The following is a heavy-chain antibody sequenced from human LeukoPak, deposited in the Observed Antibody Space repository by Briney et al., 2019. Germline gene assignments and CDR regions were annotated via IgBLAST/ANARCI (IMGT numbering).Heavy chain of an antibody. CDR1: GGSISSYY. CDR2: IYYSGST. CDR3: ARDQSYGQFFDY. J-gene: IGHJ4*02. V-gene: IGHV4-59*01. Sequence: SETLSLTCTVSGGSISSYYWSWVRQPPGKGLEWIGYIYYSGSTNYNTSLKSRVTISVDTSKNQFSLKLSSVTAADTAVYYCARDQSYGQFFDYWGQGTLVTVSS. D-gene: IGHD5-18*01.